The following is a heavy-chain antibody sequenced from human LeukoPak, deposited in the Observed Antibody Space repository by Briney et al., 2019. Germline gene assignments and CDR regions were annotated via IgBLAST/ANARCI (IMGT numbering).Heavy chain of an antibody. D-gene: IGHD6-19*01. CDR3: TRDPPEFSAGWYAGY. CDR2: IRSKAHGGTT. Sequence: PGRSLRLSCIGSGFNFGDYAISWVRQTPGKGLEWVSLIRSKAHGGTTEYAASVKGRFNMSRDDSKSIAYLQMNSLKTEDTALYYCTRDPPEFSAGWYAGYWGQGTLVTVSP. V-gene: IGHV3-49*04. J-gene: IGHJ4*02. CDR1: GFNFGDYA.